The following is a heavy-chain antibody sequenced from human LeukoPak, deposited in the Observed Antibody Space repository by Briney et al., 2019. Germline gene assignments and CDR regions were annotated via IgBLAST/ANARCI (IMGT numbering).Heavy chain of an antibody. CDR2: FDPQDGET. V-gene: IGHV1-24*01. CDR3: AADPRDPYSSGWYGPLDY. J-gene: IGHJ4*02. CDR1: GYTLSELS. Sequence: GASVKVSCKVSGYTLSELSMHWVRQAPGKGLEWMGGFDPQDGETIYAQKFQGRVTMTEDTSTDTAYMELSSLRSEDTAVYYCAADPRDPYSSGWYGPLDYWGQGTLVTVSS. D-gene: IGHD6-19*01.